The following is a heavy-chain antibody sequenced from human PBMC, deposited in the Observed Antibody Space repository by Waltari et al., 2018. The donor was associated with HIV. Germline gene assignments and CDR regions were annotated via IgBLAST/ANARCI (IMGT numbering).Heavy chain of an antibody. V-gene: IGHV3-64*01. Sequence: EVQLVESGGGLVQPGGSLRLSCAASGFTFSSYAMHWVRQAPGKGLEYVSAISSNGGSTYYANSVKGRFTISRDKSKNTLYLQMGSLRAEDMAVYYCARDTAPEQWLVPSFDYWGQGTLVTVSS. D-gene: IGHD6-19*01. J-gene: IGHJ4*02. CDR3: ARDTAPEQWLVPSFDY. CDR1: GFTFSSYA. CDR2: ISSNGGST.